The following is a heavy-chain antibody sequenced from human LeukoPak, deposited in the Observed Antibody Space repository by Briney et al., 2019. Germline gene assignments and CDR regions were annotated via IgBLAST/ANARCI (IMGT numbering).Heavy chain of an antibody. J-gene: IGHJ3*02. CDR2: IIPILGIA. CDR3: ASLGYCSGGSCQDAFDI. CDR1: GGTFSSYA. V-gene: IGHV1-69*04. Sequence: ASVKLSCKASGGTFSSYAISWVRQAPGQGLEWMGRIIPILGIANYAQKFQGRVTITADKSTSTAYMELSSLRSEDTAVYYCASLGYCSGGSCQDAFDIWGQGTMVTVSS. D-gene: IGHD2-15*01.